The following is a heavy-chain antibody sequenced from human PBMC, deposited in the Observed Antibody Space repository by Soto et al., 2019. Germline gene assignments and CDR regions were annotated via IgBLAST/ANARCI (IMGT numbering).Heavy chain of an antibody. CDR2: IYYTGTT. CDR3: AREVSSFGSNHFDS. CDR1: GTSIRGYY. Sequence: SETLSLSCMVSGTSIRGYYWTWIRQPPGKGLEWIGYIYYTGTTKYNPSLKSRVTISVDTSKNQFSLRLNSVTAADTAVYYCAREVSSFGSNHFDSWGQGALVTVTS. V-gene: IGHV4-59*01. J-gene: IGHJ4*02. D-gene: IGHD3-10*01.